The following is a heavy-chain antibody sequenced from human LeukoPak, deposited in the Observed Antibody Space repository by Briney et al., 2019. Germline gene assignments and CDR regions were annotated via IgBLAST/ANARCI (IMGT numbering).Heavy chain of an antibody. CDR2: IYYSGST. V-gene: IGHV4-31*03. CDR1: GGSISSGGYY. D-gene: IGHD2-2*01. J-gene: IGHJ6*03. CDR3: ARSYCSSTSCSPYYYYYMDV. Sequence: SETLSLTCFVSGGSISSGGYYWSWIRQHPGKGLEWIGYIYYSGSTYYNPSLKSRVTISVDTSKNQFSLKLSSVTAADTAVYYCARSYCSSTSCSPYYYYYMDVWGKGTTVTVSS.